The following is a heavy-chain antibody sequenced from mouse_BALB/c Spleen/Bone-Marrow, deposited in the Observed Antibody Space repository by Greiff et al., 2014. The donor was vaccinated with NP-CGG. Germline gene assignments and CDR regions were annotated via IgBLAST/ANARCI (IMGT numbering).Heavy chain of an antibody. Sequence: VQLKESGGGLVQPGGSLRLSCATSGFTFTDYYMNWVRQPPGKALEWLGFIRNKANGYTTEYSASVKGRFTISRDTSQTILYLQMNTLRAEDSATYYCARDIGGITLDYWGQGTTLTVSS. CDR1: GFTFTDYY. J-gene: IGHJ2*01. V-gene: IGHV7-3*02. CDR2: IRNKANGYTT. CDR3: ARDIGGITLDY. D-gene: IGHD1-1*01.